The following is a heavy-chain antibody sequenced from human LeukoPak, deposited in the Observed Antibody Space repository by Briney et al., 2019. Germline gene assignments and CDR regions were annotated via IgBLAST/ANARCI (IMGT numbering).Heavy chain of an antibody. V-gene: IGHV1-2*02. CDR3: ARGRPRKPQPSFDY. CDR1: GYTFTGYY. J-gene: IGHJ4*02. Sequence: ASVKVSCKASGYTFTGYYMHWVRQAPGQGLEWMGWINPNSGGTNYAQKFQGRVTMTRDTSISTAYMELSRLRSDDTAVYYCARGRPRKPQPSFDYWGQGTLVTVSS. CDR2: INPNSGGT.